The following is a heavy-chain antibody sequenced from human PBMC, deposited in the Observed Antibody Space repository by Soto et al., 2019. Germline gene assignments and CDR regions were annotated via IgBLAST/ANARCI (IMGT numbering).Heavy chain of an antibody. D-gene: IGHD6-13*01. CDR1: GFSLSTSGVG. V-gene: IGHV2-5*02. Sequence: QITLKESGPTLVKPTQTLTLTCTFSGFSLSTSGVGVGWIRQPPGKALEWLALIYWDDDKRYSPSLKSRLTITKDTSKHQVVLTMTNMDPLDTATSYCPHSSKSSSWFVLTAVPAGVDPWGQGTLVTVS. CDR3: PHSSKSSSWFVLTAVPAGVDP. J-gene: IGHJ5*02. CDR2: IYWDDDK.